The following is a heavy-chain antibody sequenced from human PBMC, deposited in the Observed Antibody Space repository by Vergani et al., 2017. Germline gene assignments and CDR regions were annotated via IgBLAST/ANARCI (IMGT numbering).Heavy chain of an antibody. V-gene: IGHV4-39*07. D-gene: IGHD4-11*01. CDR1: GGSISSSSYS. Sequence: QLQLQESGPGLVKPSETLSLTCTVSGGSISSSSYSWGWNRQPPGKGLEWIGSIYYSGSTYYNPSLKSRVTISVDTSKNQFSLKLSSVTAADTAVYYCARVDYRPYYYYGMDVWGQGTTVTVSS. J-gene: IGHJ6*02. CDR3: ARVDYRPYYYYGMDV. CDR2: IYYSGST.